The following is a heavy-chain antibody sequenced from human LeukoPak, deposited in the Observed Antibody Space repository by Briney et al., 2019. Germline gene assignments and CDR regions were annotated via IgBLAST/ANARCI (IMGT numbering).Heavy chain of an antibody. V-gene: IGHV4-59*08. J-gene: IGHJ5*02. CDR3: ARRGIAVAGREGRRDNWFDP. CDR2: IYYSGST. D-gene: IGHD6-19*01. Sequence: PSETLSLTCTVSGGSISSYYWSWIRQPPGKGLEWIGYIYYSGSTNYNPSLKSRVTISVDTSKNQFSLKLSSVTAADTAVYYCARRGIAVAGREGRRDNWFDPWGQGTLVTVSS. CDR1: GGSISSYY.